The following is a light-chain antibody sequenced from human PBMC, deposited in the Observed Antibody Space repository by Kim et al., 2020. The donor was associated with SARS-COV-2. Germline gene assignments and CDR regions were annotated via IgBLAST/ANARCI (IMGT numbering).Light chain of an antibody. CDR1: SSNIGSNY. Sequence: QRITISCSGSSSNIGSNYVYWYQHLPGAAPKLLIYENYGRPSGVPDRFSGSKSGTSASLAISGLRSEDEGDYYCAAWDDSLSGPWVFGGGTKVTVL. CDR2: ENY. V-gene: IGLV1-47*01. J-gene: IGLJ3*02. CDR3: AAWDDSLSGPWV.